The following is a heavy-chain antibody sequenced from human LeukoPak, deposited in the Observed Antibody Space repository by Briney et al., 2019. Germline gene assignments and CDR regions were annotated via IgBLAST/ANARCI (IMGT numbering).Heavy chain of an antibody. J-gene: IGHJ3*02. Sequence: SETLSLTCAVSGGSMSSGDYSWSWIRQPPGKGLEWLGYIFPSGSTYYNPSLKSRVDISTDRSQNQLSLRLTSVTAADTAVYYCARLPTCHYHSSGYYNAFDIWGQGTMVTVSS. CDR2: IFPSGST. V-gene: IGHV4-30-2*01. CDR3: ARLPTCHYHSSGYYNAFDI. D-gene: IGHD3-22*01. CDR1: GGSMSSGDYS.